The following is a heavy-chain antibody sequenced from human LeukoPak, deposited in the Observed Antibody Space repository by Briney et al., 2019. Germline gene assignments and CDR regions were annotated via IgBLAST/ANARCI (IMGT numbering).Heavy chain of an antibody. CDR1: GGTFSSYA. CDR2: IIPIFGTA. Sequence: ASVKVSCKASGGTFSSYAISWVRQAPGQGLEWMGGIIPIFGTANYAQKFQGRVTITADKSTSTAYMELSSLRSEDTAVYYCARDLAKYYYDSSGYYVMGDWGQGTLVTVSS. J-gene: IGHJ4*02. V-gene: IGHV1-69*06. D-gene: IGHD3-22*01. CDR3: ARDLAKYYYDSSGYYVMGD.